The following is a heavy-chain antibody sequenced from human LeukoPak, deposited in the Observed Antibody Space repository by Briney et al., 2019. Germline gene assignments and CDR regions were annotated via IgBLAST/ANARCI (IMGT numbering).Heavy chain of an antibody. CDR2: INHSGST. CDR3: ATRWELPGSFDY. D-gene: IGHD1-26*01. J-gene: IGHJ4*02. Sequence: PSETLSLTCAVYGGSFSGYYWSWIRQPPGKGLEWIGEINHSGSTNYNPSLKSRVTISVDTSKNQFSLKLSSVTAADTAVYYCATRWELPGSFDYWGQGTLVTVSS. CDR1: GGSFSGYY. V-gene: IGHV4-34*01.